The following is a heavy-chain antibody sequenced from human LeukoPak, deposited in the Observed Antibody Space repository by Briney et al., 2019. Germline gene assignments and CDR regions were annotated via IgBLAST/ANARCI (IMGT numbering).Heavy chain of an antibody. J-gene: IGHJ3*02. D-gene: IGHD3-10*01. Sequence: SETLSLTCTVSGGSISSYYWSWIRQPPGKGLEWIGYIYYSGSTNYNPSLKSRVTISVDTSKNQFSLKLSSVTAADTAVYYCARPMVRDDAFDIWGQGTMVTVSS. CDR3: ARPMVRDDAFDI. CDR2: IYYSGST. V-gene: IGHV4-59*01. CDR1: GGSISSYY.